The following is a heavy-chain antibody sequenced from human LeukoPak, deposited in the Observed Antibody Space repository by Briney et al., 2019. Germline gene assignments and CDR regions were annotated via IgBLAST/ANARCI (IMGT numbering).Heavy chain of an antibody. D-gene: IGHD6-13*01. CDR1: GYTFTSYG. CDR2: ISAYNGNT. CDR3: ARAIAGAGSKGYFDY. V-gene: IGHV1-18*01. J-gene: IGHJ4*02. Sequence: ASVKVSCKASGYTFTSYGISWVRQAPGQGLEWMGWISAYNGNTNYAQKLQGRVTMTTDTSTSTAYMEPRSLRSDDTAVYYCARAIAGAGSKGYFDYWGQGTLVTVSS.